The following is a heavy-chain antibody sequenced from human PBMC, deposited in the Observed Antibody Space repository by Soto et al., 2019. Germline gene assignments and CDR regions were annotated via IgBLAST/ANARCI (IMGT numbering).Heavy chain of an antibody. V-gene: IGHV3-74*01. D-gene: IGHD3-3*01. CDR3: AREPAHYDFCSGIGAFDI. CDR1: GFTFSSYW. J-gene: IGHJ3*02. CDR2: INSDGSST. Sequence: GGSLRLSCAASGFTFSSYWMHWVRQAPGKGLVWVSRINSDGSSTSYAASVKGRFTISRYNAKNTLYLQMNSLRAEYSAVYYGAREPAHYDFCSGIGAFDIWGQGTMVTGSS.